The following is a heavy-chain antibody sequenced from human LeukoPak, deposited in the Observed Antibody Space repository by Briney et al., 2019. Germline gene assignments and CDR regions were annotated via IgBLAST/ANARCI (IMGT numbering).Heavy chain of an antibody. D-gene: IGHD2-8*01. CDR1: VYTFSNYY. V-gene: IGHV1-46*01. CDR2: INPSGSST. CDR3: AGGTTNIKGAFDL. J-gene: IGHJ3*01. Sequence: ASVKVSSKASVYTFSNYYIRWVRHAPGQGLEWMGIINPSGSSTSYAQKFQGRVTMTRDTSTSTVYMELSSLRSEDTAVYYCAGGTTNIKGAFDLWGRGTMVTVSS.